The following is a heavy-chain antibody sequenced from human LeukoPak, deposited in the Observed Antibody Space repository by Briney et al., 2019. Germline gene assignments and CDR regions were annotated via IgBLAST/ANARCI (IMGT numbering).Heavy chain of an antibody. CDR3: ARDRGGAYDFWSGYYTGYFDY. Sequence: GGSLRLSCAASGFTFSSYTMNWVRQAPGKGPEWVSSITSSSSYIYYADSVKGRFTISRDNARNSLYLQMNSLRAEDTAVYYCARDRGGAYDFWSGYYTGYFDYWGQGTLVPVSS. V-gene: IGHV3-21*01. J-gene: IGHJ4*02. CDR2: ITSSSSYI. D-gene: IGHD3-3*01. CDR1: GFTFSSYT.